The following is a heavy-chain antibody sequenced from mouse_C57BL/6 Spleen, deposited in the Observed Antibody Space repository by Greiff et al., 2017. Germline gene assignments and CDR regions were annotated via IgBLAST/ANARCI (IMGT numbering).Heavy chain of an antibody. D-gene: IGHD2-3*01. Sequence: QVQLKESGPELVKPGASVKISCKASGYAFSSSWMNWVKQRPGKGLEWIGRIYPGDGDTNYNGKFKGKATLTADKSSSTAYMQLSSLTSEDSAVYFCARTIDDGHLDYWGQGTTLTGSS. V-gene: IGHV1-82*01. CDR3: ARTIDDGHLDY. CDR2: IYPGDGDT. CDR1: GYAFSSSW. J-gene: IGHJ2*01.